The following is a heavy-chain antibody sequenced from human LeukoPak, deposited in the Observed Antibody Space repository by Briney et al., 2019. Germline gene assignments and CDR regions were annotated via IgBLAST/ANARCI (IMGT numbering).Heavy chain of an antibody. CDR3: ARHCGGDCYLKNDAFDI. Sequence: SETLSLTCTVSGGSISSYYWSWIRQPPGKGLEWIGYIYYSGSTNYNPSLKSRVTISVDTSKNQFSLKLSSVTAADTAVYYCARHCGGDCYLKNDAFDIWGQGTMVTVSS. CDR2: IYYSGST. D-gene: IGHD2-21*02. V-gene: IGHV4-59*08. J-gene: IGHJ3*02. CDR1: GGSISSYY.